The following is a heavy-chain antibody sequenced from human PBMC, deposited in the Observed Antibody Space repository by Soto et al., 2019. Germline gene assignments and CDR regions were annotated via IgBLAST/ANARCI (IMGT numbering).Heavy chain of an antibody. CDR2: IIPLLDIT. D-gene: IGHD5-12*01. V-gene: IGHV1-69*08. CDR3: VRDSPIGSTYSGYDGIDY. J-gene: IGHJ4*02. Sequence: QVQVVQSGAEVKKPGSSVKVSCKASGGTFSNDIITWVRQAPGQGLEWMGRIIPLLDITNYAQKFQGRVTITADKSTSTGYMELNSLRSEDTAVYYCVRDSPIGSTYSGYDGIDYWGQGTLVTVSS. CDR1: GGTFSNDI.